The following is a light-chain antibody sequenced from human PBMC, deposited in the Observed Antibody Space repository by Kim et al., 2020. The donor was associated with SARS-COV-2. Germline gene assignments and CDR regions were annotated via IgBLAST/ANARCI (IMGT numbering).Light chain of an antibody. CDR2: MAS. J-gene: IGKJ1*01. CDR3: QHYYSYLWT. Sequence: DIQMTQSPSTLSASVGDRVTITCRASQSVSGWLAWYQQKPGKAPKLLIYMASSLESGVPSRFSGSGSGTEFTLTISSLQPDDFATYYCQHYYSYLWTFGQGTKVDIK. CDR1: QSVSGW. V-gene: IGKV1-5*03.